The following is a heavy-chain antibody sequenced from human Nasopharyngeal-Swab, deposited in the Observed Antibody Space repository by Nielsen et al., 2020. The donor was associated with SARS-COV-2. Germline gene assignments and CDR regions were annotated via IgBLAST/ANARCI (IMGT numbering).Heavy chain of an antibody. J-gene: IGHJ4*02. CDR3: AKDFRHNYDYWSGYFTN. CDR2: ISGSGHRT. D-gene: IGHD3-3*01. CDR1: GFTFSSCA. Sequence: GESLKISCVASGFTFSSCAMTWVRQAPGKGLQWLSTISGSGHRTYYADSVKGRFTISRDHSQTTLYLQMNSLRAEDTAVYYCAKDFRHNYDYWSGYFTNWGQGTLVTVSS. V-gene: IGHV3-23*01.